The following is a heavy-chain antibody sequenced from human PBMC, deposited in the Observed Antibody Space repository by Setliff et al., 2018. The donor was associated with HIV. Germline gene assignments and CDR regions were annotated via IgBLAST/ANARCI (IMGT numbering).Heavy chain of an antibody. CDR2: IYTGGSP. CDR1: GGSISSGRYY. CDR3: ARAGDCTEASCPKARFDP. D-gene: IGHD2-8*02. J-gene: IGHJ5*02. V-gene: IGHV4-61*09. Sequence: SETLSLTCTVSGGSISSGRYYWSWIRQPAGKGLEWIGHIYTGGSPNYNPSLMSRVTISIDTSKDQLSLKLNSVTAADTAVYYCARAGDCTEASCPKARFDPWGPGILVTVSS.